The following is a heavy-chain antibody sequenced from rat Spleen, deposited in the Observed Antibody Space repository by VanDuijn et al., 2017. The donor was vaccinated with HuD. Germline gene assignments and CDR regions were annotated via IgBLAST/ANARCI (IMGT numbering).Heavy chain of an antibody. J-gene: IGHJ4*01. CDR1: GFTFSNYD. V-gene: IGHV5-22*01. CDR3: TRLPGYNGVMDA. Sequence: EVQLVESGGGLVQPGRSMKLSCAASGFTFSNYDMAWVRQAPTKGLEWVASISYDGSSTYYRDSVKGRFTISRDNAKSTLYLQMHSLRSEDTATYYCTRLPGYNGVMDAWGQGASVTVSS. D-gene: IGHD1-4*01. CDR2: ISYDGSST.